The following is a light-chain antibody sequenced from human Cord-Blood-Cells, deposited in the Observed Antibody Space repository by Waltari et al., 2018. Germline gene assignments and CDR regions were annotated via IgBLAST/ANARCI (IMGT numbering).Light chain of an antibody. V-gene: IGKV3-11*01. J-gene: IGKJ3*01. CDR2: DAS. Sequence: EIVLTQSPATPSSSPGERATLSCRASQSVSSYLAWYQQKPGQAPRLLIYDASNRATGIPARFSGSGSGTDFTLTISSLELEDFAVYYCQQRSNWPPVFTFGPGTKVDIK. CDR3: QQRSNWPPVFT. CDR1: QSVSSY.